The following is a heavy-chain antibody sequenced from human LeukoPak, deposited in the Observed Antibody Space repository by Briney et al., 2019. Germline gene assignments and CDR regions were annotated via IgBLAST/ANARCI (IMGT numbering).Heavy chain of an antibody. D-gene: IGHD3-22*01. CDR1: GLTLSNGW. Sequence: GSLRLSCAVSGLTLSNGWMNWVRQAPEKGLEWVGRIKSKSAGGTTDFAAPVKGRFTISRDDSKNTLYLQMNSLKTEDTAVYYCSTTYYYDSSEGYWGQGTLVTVSS. CDR3: STTYYYDSSEGY. J-gene: IGHJ4*02. V-gene: IGHV3-15*07. CDR2: IKSKSAGGTT.